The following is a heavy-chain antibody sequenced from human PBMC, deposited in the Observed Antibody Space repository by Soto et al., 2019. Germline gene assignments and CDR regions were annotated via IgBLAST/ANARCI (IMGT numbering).Heavy chain of an antibody. Sequence: QVQLVESGGGVVQPGRSLRLSCAASGFTFSSYGMHWVRQAPGKGLEWVAVIWYDGNDKYYADFVKGRFTISRDNAKNTVSLPMNSLRAEATAVYYCARDRHSSSSGYFEYWGQGTLVTVSS. CDR3: ARDRHSSSSGYFEY. V-gene: IGHV3-33*01. CDR2: IWYDGNDK. J-gene: IGHJ4*02. D-gene: IGHD6-6*01. CDR1: GFTFSSYG.